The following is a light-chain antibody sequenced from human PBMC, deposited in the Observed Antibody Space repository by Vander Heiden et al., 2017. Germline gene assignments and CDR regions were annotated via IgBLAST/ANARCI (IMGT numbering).Light chain of an antibody. Sequence: EIVLTQSPATLSLSPGERATLSCRASQSVSSYLAWYQQKPGQAPRLLIYDASNRATGIPARFSGSGYGTDFTLTISSREPEDFAVYYCQQRSNWPPLTFGQGTLLXIK. J-gene: IGKJ5*01. CDR3: QQRSNWPPLT. CDR1: QSVSSY. V-gene: IGKV3-11*01. CDR2: DAS.